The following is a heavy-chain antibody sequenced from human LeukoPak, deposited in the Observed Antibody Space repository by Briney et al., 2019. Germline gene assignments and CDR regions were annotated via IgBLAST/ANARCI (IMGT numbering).Heavy chain of an antibody. J-gene: IGHJ4*02. D-gene: IGHD6-19*01. V-gene: IGHV4-39*01. CDR1: GGSISSSSYY. CDR3: ARQRDIAVAGR. CDR2: IYYSGST. Sequence: SETPSLTCTVSGGSISSSSYYWGWIRQPPGKGLEWIGSIYYSGSTYYNPSLKSRVTISVDTSKNQFSLKLSSVTAADTAVYYCARQRDIAVAGRWGQGTLVTVSS.